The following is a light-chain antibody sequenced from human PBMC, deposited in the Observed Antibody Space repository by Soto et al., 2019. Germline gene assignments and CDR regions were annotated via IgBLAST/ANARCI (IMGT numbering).Light chain of an antibody. CDR1: SIDVGGYNY. Sequence: QPVLTHPASGFGAPGKSITLPRTGTSIDVGGYNYVSWYQQHPGKAPKLMIYDVSNRPSGVSNRFSGSKSGNTASLTISGLQAEDEADYYCSSYTSSSPLFGGGTKVTVL. J-gene: IGLJ2*01. CDR2: DVS. CDR3: SSYTSSSPL. V-gene: IGLV2-14*01.